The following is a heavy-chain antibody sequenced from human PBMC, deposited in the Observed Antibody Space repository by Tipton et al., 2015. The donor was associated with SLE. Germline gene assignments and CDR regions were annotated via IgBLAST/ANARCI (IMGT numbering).Heavy chain of an antibody. CDR1: GYSFTSYW. J-gene: IGHJ3*02. Sequence: QSGPEVKKPGESLRISCKGSGYSFTSYWISWVRQMPGKGLEWMGRIDPSDSYTNYSPSFQGHVTISADKSISTAYLQWSSLKASDTAMYYCASHTPGSIAALGTGAFDIWGQGTMVTVSS. V-gene: IGHV5-10-1*01. D-gene: IGHD6-6*01. CDR3: ASHTPGSIAALGTGAFDI. CDR2: IDPSDSYT.